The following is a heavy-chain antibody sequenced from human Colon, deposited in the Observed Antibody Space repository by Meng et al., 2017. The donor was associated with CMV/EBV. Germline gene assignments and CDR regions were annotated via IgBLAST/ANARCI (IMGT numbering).Heavy chain of an antibody. D-gene: IGHD2-8*01. CDR3: AKVAICTNGVCQYGMDV. CDR1: GYSFTNCW. Sequence: GESLKISCKYSGYSFTNCWIGWVRQMPGKGLEWMGIINPGDSDTQYRSSFQGQVTISRDNSKNTLYLQMNSLRAEDTAVYYCAKVAICTNGVCQYGMDVWGQGTTVTVSS. J-gene: IGHJ6*02. V-gene: IGHV5-51*01. CDR2: INPGDSDT.